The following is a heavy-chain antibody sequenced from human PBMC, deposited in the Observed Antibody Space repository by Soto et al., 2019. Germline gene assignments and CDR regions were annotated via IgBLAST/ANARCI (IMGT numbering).Heavy chain of an antibody. Sequence: GGSLRLSCAASGFTFSSYAMSWVRQAPGKGLEWVSAISGSGGSTYYADSVKGRFTISRDNSKNTLYLQMNSLRAEDTAVYYCAKPDAYGSGSYLQSYNWFDPWGQGTLVTFSS. CDR3: AKPDAYGSGSYLQSYNWFDP. D-gene: IGHD3-10*01. J-gene: IGHJ5*02. CDR2: ISGSGGST. CDR1: GFTFSSYA. V-gene: IGHV3-23*01.